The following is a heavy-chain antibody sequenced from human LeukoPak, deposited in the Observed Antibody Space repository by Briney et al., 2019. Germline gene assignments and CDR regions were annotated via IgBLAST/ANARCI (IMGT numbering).Heavy chain of an antibody. Sequence: GGSLRLSCAASGFTFSSYWMSWVRQAPGKGLEWVANIKQDGSEKYYVDSVKGRFTISRDNAKNSLYLQMNSLRAEDTAVYYCARAGRVAAAGTGVYWGQGTLVTVSS. CDR2: IKQDGSEK. CDR1: GFTFSSYW. D-gene: IGHD6-13*01. J-gene: IGHJ4*02. CDR3: ARAGRVAAAGTGVY. V-gene: IGHV3-7*01.